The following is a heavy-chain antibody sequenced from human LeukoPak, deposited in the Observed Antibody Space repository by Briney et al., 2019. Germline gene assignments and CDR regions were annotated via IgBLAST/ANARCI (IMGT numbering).Heavy chain of an antibody. CDR2: ISSSGSTI. D-gene: IGHD3-9*01. CDR3: ARQASYDILTGYSPDAFDI. CDR1: GSTFSDYY. Sequence: GGSLRLXCAASGSTFSDYYMSWIRQAPGKGLEWVSYISSSGSTIYYADSVKGRFTISRDNAKNSLYLQMNSLRAEDTAVYYCARQASYDILTGYSPDAFDIWGQGTMVTVSS. V-gene: IGHV3-11*04. J-gene: IGHJ3*02.